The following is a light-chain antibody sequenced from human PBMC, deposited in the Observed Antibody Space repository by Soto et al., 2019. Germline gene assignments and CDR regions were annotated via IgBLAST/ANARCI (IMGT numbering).Light chain of an antibody. V-gene: IGLV2-8*01. CDR1: KNDIGVYDF. CDR3: KSYAGSNTYV. J-gene: IGLJ1*01. CDR2: EVV. Sequence: QSVLTQPPSASGSPGQSVTISCTGTKNDIGVYDFVSWYQHHPGKAPRLIIYEVVQRPSGVPDRFSGSKSGNTASLTVSGLQAADEADYFCKSYAGSNTYVFGSGPKLIVL.